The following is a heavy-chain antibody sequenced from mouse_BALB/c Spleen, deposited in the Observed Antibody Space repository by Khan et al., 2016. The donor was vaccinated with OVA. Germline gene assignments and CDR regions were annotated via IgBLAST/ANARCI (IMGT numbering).Heavy chain of an antibody. V-gene: IGHV1S132*01. J-gene: IGHJ3*01. CDR1: GYTFTSYW. CDR3: ARGYFGNYGFAY. CDR2: IFPGTGTT. Sequence: QVRLQQSGAELVKPGASVKLSCKTSGYTFTSYWIQWVKQRPGQGLGWIGEIFPGTGTTYYNENFKGKATLTIDTSSTTAYMQLSSLASEDSAVYVCARGYFGNYGFAYWGQGTLVTVSS. D-gene: IGHD2-1*01.